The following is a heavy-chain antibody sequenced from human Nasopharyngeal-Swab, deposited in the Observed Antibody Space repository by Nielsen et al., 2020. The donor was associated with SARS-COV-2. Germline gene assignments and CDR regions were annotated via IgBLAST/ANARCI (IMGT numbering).Heavy chain of an antibody. CDR2: ISYDGSNK. CDR3: AKDGGGLNNFDY. D-gene: IGHD3-16*01. CDR1: GFTFSSYG. V-gene: IGHV3-30*18. Sequence: GGSLRLSCAASGFTFSSYGMHWVSQAPGKGLEWVAVISYDGSNKYYADSVKGRFTISRDNSKNTLYLQMNSLRAEDTAVYYCAKDGGGLNNFDYLGQGTLVTVSS. J-gene: IGHJ4*02.